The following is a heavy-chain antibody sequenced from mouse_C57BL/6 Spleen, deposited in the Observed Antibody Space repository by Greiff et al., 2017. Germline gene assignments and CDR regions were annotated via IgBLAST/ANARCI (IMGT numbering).Heavy chain of an antibody. CDR1: GFTFSDYG. D-gene: IGHD1-1*01. Sequence: EVKLVESGGGLVKPGGSLKLSCAASGFTFSDYGMHWVRQAPEKGLEWVAYISSGSSTLYYADTVKGRFTISRDNAKNTLFLQMTSLRSEETAMYYCARDYYGSSYGFAYWGKGTLVTVSA. V-gene: IGHV5-17*01. CDR2: ISSGSSTL. J-gene: IGHJ3*01. CDR3: ARDYYGSSYGFAY.